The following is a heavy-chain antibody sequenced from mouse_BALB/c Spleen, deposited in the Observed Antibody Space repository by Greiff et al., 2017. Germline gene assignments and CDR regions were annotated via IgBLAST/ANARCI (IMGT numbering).Heavy chain of an antibody. CDR2: IWGDGST. J-gene: IGHJ4*01. CDR3: ASGLLRYYAMDY. D-gene: IGHD1-1*01. V-gene: IGHV2-6-7*01. Sequence: VKLVESGPGLVQPSQSLSITCTVSGFSLTSYGVHWVRQPPGKGLEWLGMIWGDGSTDYNSALKSRLSISKDNSKSQVFLKMNSLQTDDTARYYCASGLLRYYAMDYWGQGTSVTVSS. CDR1: GFSLTSYG.